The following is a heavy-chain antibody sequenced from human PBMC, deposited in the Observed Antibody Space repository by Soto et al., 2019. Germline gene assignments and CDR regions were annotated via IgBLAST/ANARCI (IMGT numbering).Heavy chain of an antibody. D-gene: IGHD2-21*02. CDR2: IRSKAYGGTT. J-gene: IGHJ4*02. Sequence: EVQLVESGGGLVKPGRSLRLSCTASGFTFGDYAMSWFRQAPGKGLEWVGFIRSKAYGGTTEYAASVKGRFTISRDDSQSIAYLQMNRLKTEDTAVYYCTRGPHIVMVTVTYYFDYWGQGTLVTVSS. CDR1: GFTFGDYA. V-gene: IGHV3-49*05. CDR3: TRGPHIVMVTVTYYFDY.